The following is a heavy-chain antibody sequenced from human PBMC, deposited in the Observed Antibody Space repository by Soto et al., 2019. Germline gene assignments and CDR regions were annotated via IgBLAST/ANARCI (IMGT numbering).Heavy chain of an antibody. Sequence: SETLSLTCTVSGGSISSYYWSWIRQPPGKGLEWIGYIYYSGSTNYNPSLKSRVTISVDTSKNQFSLKLSSVTAADTAVYYCARRHYGDLFFDYWGQGTLVTVSS. CDR3: ARRHYGDLFFDY. CDR1: GGSISSYY. V-gene: IGHV4-59*08. J-gene: IGHJ4*02. D-gene: IGHD4-17*01. CDR2: IYYSGST.